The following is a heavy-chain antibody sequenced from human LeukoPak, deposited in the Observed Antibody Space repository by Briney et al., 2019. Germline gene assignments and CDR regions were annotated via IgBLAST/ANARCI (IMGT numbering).Heavy chain of an antibody. J-gene: IGHJ4*02. Sequence: SETLSLTCTVSGASITSFHWTWIRQPAGKGLEWIGLIYSSGSTIYNPSLQSRVAMSVDMTKNQLSLKLSSVTAADTAMYYCARKDVDYWGQGTLVTVSS. V-gene: IGHV4-4*07. CDR2: IYSSGST. CDR3: ARKDVDY. CDR1: GASITSFH.